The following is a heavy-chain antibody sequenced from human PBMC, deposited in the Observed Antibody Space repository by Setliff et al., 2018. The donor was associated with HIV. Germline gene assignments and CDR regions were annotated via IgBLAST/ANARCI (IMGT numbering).Heavy chain of an antibody. Sequence: SETLSLTCAVSGYSITSDYYWGWIRQPPGKGLEWIGSIYHSGSTNYNPSLKSRVTISVDTSKNQFSLKLSSVTAADTAVYYCARGYAMDVWGQGTTVTVSS. CDR2: IYHSGST. CDR3: ARGYAMDV. CDR1: GYSITSDYY. V-gene: IGHV4-38-2*01. J-gene: IGHJ6*02.